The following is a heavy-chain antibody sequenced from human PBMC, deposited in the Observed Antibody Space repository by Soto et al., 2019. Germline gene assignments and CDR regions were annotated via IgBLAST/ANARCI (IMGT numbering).Heavy chain of an antibody. J-gene: IGHJ4*02. CDR2: ISTTSSHI. D-gene: IGHD3-16*01. CDR3: AGGDSGSFDS. Sequence: KPGGSLRLSCAASEFPFSTYTMNWVRQAPGRGLEWVSSISTTSSHIYYADSLKGRFTISRDNAKNSLYLQMNNLRPEDTAVYYCAGGDSGSFDSWGQGTLVTVSS. V-gene: IGHV3-21*04. CDR1: EFPFSTYT.